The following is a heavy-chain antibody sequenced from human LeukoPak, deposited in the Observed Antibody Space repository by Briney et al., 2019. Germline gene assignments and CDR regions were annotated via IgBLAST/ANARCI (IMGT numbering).Heavy chain of an antibody. J-gene: IGHJ5*02. Sequence: PGRSLRLSCAASGFTFSSYAMSWVRQAPGKGLEWVSAISGSGGSTYYADSVKGRFTISRDNSKNTLYLQMNSLRAEDTAVYYCAAPSTTIAAAGLNWFDPWGQGTLVTVSS. CDR1: GFTFSSYA. D-gene: IGHD6-13*01. CDR3: AAPSTTIAAAGLNWFDP. CDR2: ISGSGGST. V-gene: IGHV3-23*01.